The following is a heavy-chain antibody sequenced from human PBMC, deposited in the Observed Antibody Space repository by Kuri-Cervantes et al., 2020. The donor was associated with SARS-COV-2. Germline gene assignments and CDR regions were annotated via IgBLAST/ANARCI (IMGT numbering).Heavy chain of an antibody. J-gene: IGHJ4*02. CDR2: IRSKAYGGTT. CDR3: TRELGFLEWLYFDY. Sequence: SCKASGFTFGDYAMSWFRQAPGKGLEWVGFIRSKAYGGTTEYAASVKGRFTISRDDSKSIAYLQMNSLKTEDTAVYYCTRELGFLEWLYFDYWGQGTLVTVSS. CDR1: GFTFGDYA. V-gene: IGHV3-49*03. D-gene: IGHD3-3*01.